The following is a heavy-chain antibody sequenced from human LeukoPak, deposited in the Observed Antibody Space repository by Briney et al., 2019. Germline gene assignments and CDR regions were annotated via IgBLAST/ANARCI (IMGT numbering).Heavy chain of an antibody. V-gene: IGHV1-46*01. J-gene: IGHJ4*02. D-gene: IGHD3-3*01. Sequence: ASVKVSCKASGYSFTRYHIHWVRQAPGQGLEWMGLISSAGIPTYAQNFQGRLTMTRDTSTTTVHMHLSSLRSEDTAIYYCMRDERSGYYGRPDYWGQGTLVTVSS. CDR2: ISSAGIP. CDR3: MRDERSGYYGRPDY. CDR1: GYSFTRYH.